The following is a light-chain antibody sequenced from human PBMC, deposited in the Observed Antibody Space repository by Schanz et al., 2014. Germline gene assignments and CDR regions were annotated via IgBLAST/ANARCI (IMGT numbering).Light chain of an antibody. CDR1: RSDVGAYKY. V-gene: IGLV2-11*01. CDR3: SSYTTNIPRV. CDR2: DVN. Sequence: QSALTQPRSVSGSPGQSVTIACSGTRSDVGAYKYVSWYQQYPGKAPKLMIYDVNNRPSGVSYRFSGSKSGNTASLTISGLQDEDEADYYCSSYTTNIPRVFGGGTKLTVL. J-gene: IGLJ3*02.